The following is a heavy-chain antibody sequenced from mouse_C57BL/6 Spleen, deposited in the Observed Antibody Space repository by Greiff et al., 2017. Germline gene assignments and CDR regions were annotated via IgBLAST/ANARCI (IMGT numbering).Heavy chain of an antibody. D-gene: IGHD1-1*01. Sequence: EVQGVESGGDLVKPGGSLKLSCAASGFTFSSYGMSWVRQTPDKRLEWVATISSGGSYTYYPDSVKGRFTISRDNAKNTLYLQMSSLKSEEPAMYSCARPHYYDSSLYAMDYWGQGTSVTVSS. CDR2: ISSGGSYT. CDR1: GFTFSSYG. V-gene: IGHV5-6*01. CDR3: ARPHYYDSSLYAMDY. J-gene: IGHJ4*01.